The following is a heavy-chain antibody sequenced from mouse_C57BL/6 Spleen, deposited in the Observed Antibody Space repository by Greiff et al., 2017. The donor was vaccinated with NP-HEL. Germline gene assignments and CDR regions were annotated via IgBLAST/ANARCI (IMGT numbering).Heavy chain of an antibody. CDR3: ARQGNSYYVDY. CDR2: ISNGGGST. Sequence: EVKLMESGGGLVQPGGSLKLSCAASGFTFSDYYMYWVRQTPEKRLEWVAYISNGGGSTYYPDTLKGRFTISRDNAKNTLYLQMSRLKSEDTAMYYCARQGNSYYVDYWGQGTTLTVSS. CDR1: GFTFSDYY. J-gene: IGHJ2*01. V-gene: IGHV5-12*01.